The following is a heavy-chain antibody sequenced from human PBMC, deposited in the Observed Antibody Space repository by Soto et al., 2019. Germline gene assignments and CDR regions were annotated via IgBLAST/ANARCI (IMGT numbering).Heavy chain of an antibody. V-gene: IGHV4-31*03. CDR2: IYYSGST. J-gene: IGHJ4*02. D-gene: IGHD3-3*01. CDR3: ARALSNTGTLESRVFDY. CDR1: GGSISSGGYY. Sequence: SETLSLTCTVSGGSISSGGYYWSWIRQHPGKGLEWIGYIYYSGSTYYNPSLKSRVTISVDTSKDQFSLKQSSVTAADTAVYYCARALSNTGTLESRVFDYWGQGTLVTVSS.